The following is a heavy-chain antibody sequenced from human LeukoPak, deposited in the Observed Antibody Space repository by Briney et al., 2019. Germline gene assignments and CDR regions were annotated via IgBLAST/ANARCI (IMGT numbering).Heavy chain of an antibody. J-gene: IGHJ4*02. D-gene: IGHD2-2*02. CDR2: MNPNSGNT. CDR1: GYTFTSYD. V-gene: IGHV1-8*01. CDR3: ARVRYCSSTSCYSVHFDY. Sequence: ASVKVSCKASGYTFTSYDINWVRQATGQGLEWMGWMNPNSGNTGYAQKFQGRVTMTRNTSISTAYMELSSLRSEDTAVYYCARVRYCSSTSCYSVHFDYWGQGTLVTVSS.